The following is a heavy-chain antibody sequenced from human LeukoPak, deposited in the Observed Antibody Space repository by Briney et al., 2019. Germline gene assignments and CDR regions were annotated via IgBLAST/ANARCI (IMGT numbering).Heavy chain of an antibody. V-gene: IGHV3-7*01. CDR1: GFTFSDHY. CDR2: IKQDGSEK. Sequence: GGSLRLSCAASGFTFSDHYMDWVRQAPGKGLEWVANIKQDGSEKYYVDSVKGRFTISRDNAKNSLYLQMNSLRAEDTAVYYCARESPPSPTGRGRYGDYWGQGTLVTVSS. J-gene: IGHJ4*02. CDR3: ARESPPSPTGRGRYGDY. D-gene: IGHD1-26*01.